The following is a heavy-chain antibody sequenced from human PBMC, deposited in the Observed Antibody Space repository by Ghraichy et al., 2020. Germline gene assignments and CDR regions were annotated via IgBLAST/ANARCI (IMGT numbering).Heavy chain of an antibody. CDR1: GGSISSSSYY. J-gene: IGHJ4*02. CDR3: ARRDTGHWYFDY. Sequence: SETLSLTCTVSGGSISSSSYYWGWIRQPPGKGLEWIGSIYYSGSTYYNPSLKSRVTISVDTSKNQFSLKLSSVTAADTAAYYCARRDTGHWYFDYWGQGTLVTVSS. CDR2: IYYSGST. D-gene: IGHD1-1*01. V-gene: IGHV4-39*01.